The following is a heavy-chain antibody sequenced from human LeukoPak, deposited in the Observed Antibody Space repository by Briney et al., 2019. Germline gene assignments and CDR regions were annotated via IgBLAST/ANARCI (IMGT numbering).Heavy chain of an antibody. D-gene: IGHD3-16*01. CDR3: GREVDGGFDP. V-gene: IGHV3-64*01. CDR1: GFSLRSYT. CDR2: ISSNGDST. J-gene: IGHJ5*02. Sequence: PGGSRRLSCAASGFSLRSYTMHWVRQAPGKGLESVSAISSNGDSTYYMNSVKDRFTISRDNSKNTVYLQMGSLRPEDMAVYYCGREVDGGFDPWGQGTLVTVSS.